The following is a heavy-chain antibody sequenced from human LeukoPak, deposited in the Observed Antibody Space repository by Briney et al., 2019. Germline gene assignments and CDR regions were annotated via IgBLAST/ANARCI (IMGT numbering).Heavy chain of an antibody. CDR1: GFTFSSYS. Sequence: GGSLRLSSAASGFTFSSYSMNWVRQAPGKGLEWVSSISSSSSYIYYADSVKGRFTISRDNAKNSLYLQMNSLRAEDTAVYYCARDRDYGDYSGAFDIWGQGTMVTVSS. J-gene: IGHJ3*02. CDR3: ARDRDYGDYSGAFDI. CDR2: ISSSSSYI. V-gene: IGHV3-21*01. D-gene: IGHD4-17*01.